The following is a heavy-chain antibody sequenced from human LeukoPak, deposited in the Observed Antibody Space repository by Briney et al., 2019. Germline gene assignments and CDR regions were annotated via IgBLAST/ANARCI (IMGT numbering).Heavy chain of an antibody. Sequence: GGSLRLSCAASGFTFSSYAMSWVRQAPGKGLEWVSTISGSGDSTYYADSVKGRFTISRDNSKDTLYLQMSSVRVDDTAVYYCARDRGRYYDSRGFYWGYYFDSWGQGILVTVSS. D-gene: IGHD3-22*01. V-gene: IGHV3-23*01. CDR3: ARDRGRYYDSRGFYWGYYFDS. J-gene: IGHJ4*02. CDR1: GFTFSSYA. CDR2: ISGSGDST.